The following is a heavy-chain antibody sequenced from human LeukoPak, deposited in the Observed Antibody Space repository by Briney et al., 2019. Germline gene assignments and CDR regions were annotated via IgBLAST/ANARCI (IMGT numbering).Heavy chain of an antibody. CDR2: ISAYNGNT. Sequence: GASVKVSCKASGYTFTSYGISWVRQAPGQGLEWMGWISAYNGNTNYAQKFQGRVTMTRDTSISTAYMELSRLRSDDTAVYYCARDPPRTTVRGVTRNWSQGTLVTVSS. V-gene: IGHV1-18*01. J-gene: IGHJ4*02. D-gene: IGHD3-10*01. CDR1: GYTFTSYG. CDR3: ARDPPRTTVRGVTRN.